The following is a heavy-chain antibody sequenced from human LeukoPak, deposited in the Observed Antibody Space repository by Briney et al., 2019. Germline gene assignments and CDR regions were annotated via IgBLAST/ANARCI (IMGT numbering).Heavy chain of an antibody. J-gene: IGHJ3*02. Sequence: GGSLRLSCAASGFTFSNYEMNWVRQAPGKGLEWVSYITSGGDTMFYADSVRGRFAISRDNTKNSVYLQMNSLRAEDTAIYYCARYRADAGSYDALDIWGQGTMVTVSS. CDR1: GFTFSNYE. CDR3: ARYRADAGSYDALDI. V-gene: IGHV3-48*03. CDR2: ITSGGDTM. D-gene: IGHD3-10*01.